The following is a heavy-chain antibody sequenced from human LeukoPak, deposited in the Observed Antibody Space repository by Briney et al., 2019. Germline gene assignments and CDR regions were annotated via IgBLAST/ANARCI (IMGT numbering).Heavy chain of an antibody. J-gene: IGHJ4*02. V-gene: IGHV3-7*01. D-gene: IGHD5-24*01. CDR2: VKEDGSEK. CDR1: GYALRSDW. CDR3: AKNSGWLQLGD. Sequence: GGSLRLSCAVSGYALRSDWMVWVRQAPGKELEWVATVKEDGSEKDYVDSVKGRFTISADSARNSLYLQMNSLRPEDTALYYCAKNSGWLQLGDWGQGTLVTVSS.